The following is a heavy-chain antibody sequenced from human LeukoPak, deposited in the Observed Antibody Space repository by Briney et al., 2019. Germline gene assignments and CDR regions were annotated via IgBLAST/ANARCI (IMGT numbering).Heavy chain of an antibody. J-gene: IGHJ3*02. Sequence: GASVKVSCKASGYTFTGYYMHWVRQAPGQGLEWMGWINPNSGGTNYAQKFQGRVTMARDTSISTAYMELSRLRSDDTAVYYCARGEDIVVVPAAISAFDIWGQGTMVTVSS. CDR3: ARGEDIVVVPAAISAFDI. CDR2: INPNSGGT. V-gene: IGHV1-2*02. CDR1: GYTFTGYY. D-gene: IGHD2-2*01.